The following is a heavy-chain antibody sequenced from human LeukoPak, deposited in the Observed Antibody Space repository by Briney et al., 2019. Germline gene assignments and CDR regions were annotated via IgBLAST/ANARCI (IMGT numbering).Heavy chain of an antibody. CDR1: GFTFSSYG. D-gene: IGHD4/OR15-4a*01. J-gene: IGHJ4*02. V-gene: IGHV3-23*01. Sequence: GGTLRLSCAASGFTFSSYGMSWVRQAPGKGLEWVSAISGSGGSTYYADSVKGRFTISRDNSKNTLYLQMNSLRAEDTAVYYCAKEPTVLTRYFDYWGQGTLVTVSS. CDR3: AKEPTVLTRYFDY. CDR2: ISGSGGST.